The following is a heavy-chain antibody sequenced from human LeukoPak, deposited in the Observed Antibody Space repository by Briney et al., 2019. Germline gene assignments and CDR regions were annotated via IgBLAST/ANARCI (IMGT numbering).Heavy chain of an antibody. V-gene: IGHV1-2*02. CDR2: IDPNTGGT. J-gene: IGHJ4*02. CDR1: GYTFTGYY. CDR3: AKFWHSDC. Sequence: ASVKVSCKASGYTFTGYYIHWVRQAPGQGLEWMGWIDPNTGGTHYARKFQGRVTMTRDTSIGTAYMQLSGLTFDDTAVYYCAKFWHSDCWGQGTLVTVSS.